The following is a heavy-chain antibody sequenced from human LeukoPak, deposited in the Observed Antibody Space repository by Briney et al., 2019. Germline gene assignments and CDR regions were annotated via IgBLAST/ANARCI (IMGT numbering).Heavy chain of an antibody. D-gene: IGHD3-10*01. V-gene: IGHV3-23*01. Sequence: PGGSLRLSCAVSGVTLSNYGMSWVRQAPGKGLEWVAGISDSGGRTNYADSVKGRFTISRDNPKNTLYLQMNSLRAEDTAVYYCARYGALEWFGESRYKWFDPWGQGTLVTVSA. CDR3: ARYGALEWFGESRYKWFDP. CDR1: GVTLSNYG. J-gene: IGHJ5*02. CDR2: ISDSGGRT.